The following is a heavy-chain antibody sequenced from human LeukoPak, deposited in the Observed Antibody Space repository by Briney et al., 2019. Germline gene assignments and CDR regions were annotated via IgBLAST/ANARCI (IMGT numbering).Heavy chain of an antibody. V-gene: IGHV4-34*01. CDR3: ASSPYSSGWYVRANFFDY. CDR1: SGSLSGYY. D-gene: IGHD6-19*01. J-gene: IGHJ4*02. Sequence: SETLSLTCAVYSGSLSGYYWSWIRQPPGKGLEWIGEINYSGSTNYNPSLKSRVTISVDTSKNQFSLKLSSVTAADTAVYYCASSPYSSGWYVRANFFDYWGQGTLVTVSS. CDR2: INYSGST.